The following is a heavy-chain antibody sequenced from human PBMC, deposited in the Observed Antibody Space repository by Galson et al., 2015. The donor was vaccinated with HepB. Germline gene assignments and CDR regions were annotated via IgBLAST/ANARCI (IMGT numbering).Heavy chain of an antibody. CDR1: GGSFSGYY. V-gene: IGHV4-34*01. CDR3: ARAVAGAV. D-gene: IGHD6-19*01. Sequence: SETLSLTCAVYGGSFSGYYWSWIRQPPGKGLEWIGEINHSGSTNYNPSLKSRVTISVDTSKNQFSLKLSSVTAADTAVYYCARAVAGAVWGQGTLVTVSS. J-gene: IGHJ4*02. CDR2: INHSGST.